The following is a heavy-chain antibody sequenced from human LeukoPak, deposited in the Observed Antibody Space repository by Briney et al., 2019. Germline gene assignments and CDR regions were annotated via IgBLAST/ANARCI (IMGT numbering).Heavy chain of an antibody. V-gene: IGHV3-20*04. J-gene: IGHJ6*02. Sequence: PGGSLRLSCAASGFTFDDYGMSWVRQAPGKGLEWVSGINWNGGSTGYADSVKGRFTISRDNAKNSLYLQMNSLRAEDTAVYYCAREAPPYCSSTSCLFRGMDVWGQGTTVTVSS. CDR3: AREAPPYCSSTSCLFRGMDV. D-gene: IGHD2-2*01. CDR1: GFTFDDYG. CDR2: INWNGGST.